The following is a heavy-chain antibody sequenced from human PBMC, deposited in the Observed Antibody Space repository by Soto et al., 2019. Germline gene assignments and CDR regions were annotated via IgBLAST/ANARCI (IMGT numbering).Heavy chain of an antibody. V-gene: IGHV3-23*01. CDR3: QKALYDFWCLFSYGLDV. CDR1: GFTFSTYA. J-gene: IGHJ6*02. D-gene: IGHD3-3*01. Sequence: VQLLESGGGLVQPGGSLRLSCAASGFTFSTYAMTWVRQAPGKGLEWVAAISGSGDSKYYADSVKGRFTISRDNFKNTLYMQMHIVTAKDTAVYYCQKALYDFWCLFSYGLDVWGQGTTVTV. CDR2: ISGSGDSK.